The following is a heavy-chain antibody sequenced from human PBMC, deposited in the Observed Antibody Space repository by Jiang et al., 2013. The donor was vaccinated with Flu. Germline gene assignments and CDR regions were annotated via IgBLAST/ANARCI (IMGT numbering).Heavy chain of an antibody. CDR1: GGSISSYY. J-gene: IGHJ5*02. CDR3: ARAGGYCSSTSCYFDGWFDP. D-gene: IGHD2-2*01. V-gene: IGHV4-59*01. Sequence: GPGLVKPSETLSLTCTVSGGSISSYYWSWIRQPPGKGLEWIGYIYYSGSTNYNPSLKSRVTISVDTSKNQFSLKLSSVTAADTAVYYCARAGGYCSSTSCYFDGWFDPWGQGTLGHRLL. CDR2: IYYSGST.